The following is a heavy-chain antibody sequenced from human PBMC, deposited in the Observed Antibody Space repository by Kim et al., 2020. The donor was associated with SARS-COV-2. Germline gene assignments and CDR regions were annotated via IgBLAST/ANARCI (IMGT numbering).Heavy chain of an antibody. CDR3: ARDPIAGGWFDP. D-gene: IGHD2-8*02. V-gene: IGHV4-59*01. J-gene: IGHJ5*02. Sequence: NYNPPLKTGVTISVDTSKNQFSLKLRSVTAEAAAVYYCARDPIAGGWFDPWGQGTLVTVSS.